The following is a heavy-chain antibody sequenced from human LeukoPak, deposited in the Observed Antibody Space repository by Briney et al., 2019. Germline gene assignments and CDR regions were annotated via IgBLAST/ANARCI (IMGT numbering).Heavy chain of an antibody. J-gene: IGHJ2*01. V-gene: IGHV3-23*01. CDR1: GFTFTTYA. CDR3: AKDRTVGASYWYFDL. Sequence: PGGSLRLSCAASGFTFTTYAMSWVRQAPGKGLEWVSTTSGSGGSTYYADSVKGRFTISRDSSKNTLFLHMNTLRAEDTAIYYCAKDRTVGASYWYFDLWGRGTLVTVSS. CDR2: TSGSGGST. D-gene: IGHD1-26*01.